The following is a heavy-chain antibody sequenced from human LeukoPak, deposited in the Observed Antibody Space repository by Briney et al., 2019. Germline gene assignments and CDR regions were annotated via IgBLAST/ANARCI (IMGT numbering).Heavy chain of an antibody. CDR2: IKQDGSEK. CDR1: GFTFSDFW. Sequence: GGSLRLSCAASGFTFSDFWMNWVRQAPGKGLEWVASIKQDGSEKYYVDSVKGRFSISRDNAKNSLHLQMNSLRAEDTAVYYCARDHTVDGLVFDYWGQGILVTVYS. D-gene: IGHD6-19*01. V-gene: IGHV3-7*01. J-gene: IGHJ4*02. CDR3: ARDHTVDGLVFDY.